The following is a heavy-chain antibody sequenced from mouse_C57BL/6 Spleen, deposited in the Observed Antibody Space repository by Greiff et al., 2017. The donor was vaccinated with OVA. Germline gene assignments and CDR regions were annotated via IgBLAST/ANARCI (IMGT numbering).Heavy chain of an antibody. CDR2: IDPSDSYT. D-gene: IGHD1-1*01. V-gene: IGHV1-69*01. CDR3: ASYCGSFAY. CDR1: GYTFTSYW. Sequence: QVQLQQPGAELVMPGASVKLSCKASGYTFTSYWMHWVKQRPGQGLEWIGEIDPSDSYTNYTQKFKGKSTLTVDKSSSTAYMQLSSLTSEASAVYYCASYCGSFAYWGQGTLVTVSA. J-gene: IGHJ3*01.